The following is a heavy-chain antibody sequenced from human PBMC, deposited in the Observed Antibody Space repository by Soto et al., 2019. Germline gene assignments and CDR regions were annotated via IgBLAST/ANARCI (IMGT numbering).Heavy chain of an antibody. CDR2: MNQDGSKK. CDR3: AKDDYDFWSGYGMDV. CDR1: GFTFSSYW. D-gene: IGHD3-3*01. V-gene: IGHV3-7*01. Sequence: GGSLRLSCAASGFTFSSYWLTWVRQAPGKGLEWVANMNQDGSKKYYVDSVTGRFTISRDNAKNSVFLQMNSLRAEDTAVYYCAKDDYDFWSGYGMDVWGQGTTVTVSS. J-gene: IGHJ6*02.